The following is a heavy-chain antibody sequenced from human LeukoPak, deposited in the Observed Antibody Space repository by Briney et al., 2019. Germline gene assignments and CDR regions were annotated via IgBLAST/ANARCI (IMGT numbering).Heavy chain of an antibody. J-gene: IGHJ4*02. CDR1: GFTFGDYD. Sequence: GGSLRLSCTASGFTFGDYDMSWVRQAPGKGLGWVGFIRSKAYGGTTEYAASVKGRFTISRDDSKSIAYLQMNSLKTEDTAVYYCTRDVWHFDYWGQGTLVTVSS. V-gene: IGHV3-49*04. CDR2: IRSKAYGGTT. CDR3: TRDVWHFDY. D-gene: IGHD5/OR15-5a*01.